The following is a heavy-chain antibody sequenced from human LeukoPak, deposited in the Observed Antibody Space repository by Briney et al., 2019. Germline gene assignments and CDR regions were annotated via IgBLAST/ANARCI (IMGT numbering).Heavy chain of an antibody. CDR1: GFTFSSYW. J-gene: IGHJ4*02. V-gene: IGHV3-7*01. CDR2: IKQDGSEK. D-gene: IGHD3-22*01. CDR3: ANQGSSGYYPIDY. Sequence: GGSLRLSCAASGFTFSSYWMSWVRQAPGKGLEWVANIKQDGSEKYYVDSVKGRFTISRDNAKNSLYLQMNSLRAEDTAVYYCANQGSSGYYPIDYWGQGTLVTVSS.